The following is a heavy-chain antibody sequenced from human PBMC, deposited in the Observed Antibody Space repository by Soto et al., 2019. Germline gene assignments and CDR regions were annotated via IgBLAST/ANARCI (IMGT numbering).Heavy chain of an antibody. CDR2: MNPNSGNT. D-gene: IGHD5-12*01. J-gene: IGHJ6*02. CDR1: GYTFTSYD. Sequence: QVQLVQSGAEVKKPGASVKVSCKASGYTFTSYDINWVRQATGQGLEGMGWMNPNSGNTGYAQKFQGRVTMTRNTSISTAYMELSSLRSEDTAVYYCARGLWWLRPHYYYGIDVWGQGTTVTVSS. V-gene: IGHV1-8*01. CDR3: ARGLWWLRPHYYYGIDV.